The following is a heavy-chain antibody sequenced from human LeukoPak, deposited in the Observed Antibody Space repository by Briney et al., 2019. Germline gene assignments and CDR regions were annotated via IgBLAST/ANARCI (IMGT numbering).Heavy chain of an antibody. CDR1: GFXFSGSA. CDR3: TRRGEQQLVEYDY. Sequence: PGGSLRLSCAASGFXFSGSAIHWVRQASGKGREWVGRIRSKANSYATAYAASVKGRFTISRDDSKNTAYLQMNSLKTEDTAVYYCTRRGEQQLVEYDYWGQGTLVTVSS. D-gene: IGHD6-13*01. J-gene: IGHJ4*02. V-gene: IGHV3-73*01. CDR2: IRSKANSYAT.